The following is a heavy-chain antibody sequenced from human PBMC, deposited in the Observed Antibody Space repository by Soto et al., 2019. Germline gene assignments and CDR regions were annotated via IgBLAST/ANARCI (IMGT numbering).Heavy chain of an antibody. D-gene: IGHD3-3*01. V-gene: IGHV3-21*01. CDR3: ARAPIFGVVPEGYYFDY. J-gene: IGHJ4*02. Sequence: EVQLVESWGGLVKPGGSLRLSCAASGFTFSSYSMNWVRQAPGKGLEWVSSISSSSSYIYYADSVKGRFTISRDNAKNSLYLQMNSLRAEDTAVYYCARAPIFGVVPEGYYFDYWGQGTLVTVSS. CDR2: ISSSSSYI. CDR1: GFTFSSYS.